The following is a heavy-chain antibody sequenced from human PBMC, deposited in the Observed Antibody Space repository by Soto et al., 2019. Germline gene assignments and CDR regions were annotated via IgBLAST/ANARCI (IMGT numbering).Heavy chain of an antibody. CDR2: IIPIFGTA. CDR1: GGTFSSYA. J-gene: IGHJ6*02. Sequence: ASVKVSCKASGGTFSSYAISWVRQAPGQGLEWMGGIIPIFGTANYAQKFQGRVTITADESTSTAYMELSSLRSEDTAVYYCARALGDGYNYYYYGMDVWGQGTTVTVSS. D-gene: IGHD5-12*01. V-gene: IGHV1-69*13. CDR3: ARALGDGYNYYYYGMDV.